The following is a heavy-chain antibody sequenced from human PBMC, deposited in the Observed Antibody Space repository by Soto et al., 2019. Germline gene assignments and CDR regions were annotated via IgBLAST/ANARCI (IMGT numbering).Heavy chain of an antibody. CDR1: GGSLSGYY. CDR2: INHSGST. Sequence: SETLSLTCAVYGGSLSGYYWSWIRQPPGKGLEWIGEINHSGSTNYNPSLKSRVTISVDTSKNQFSLKLSSVTAADTAVYYCARGLEDSSGYYWWSGDIYYYGMDVWGQGTTVTVSS. V-gene: IGHV4-34*01. J-gene: IGHJ6*02. CDR3: ARGLEDSSGYYWWSGDIYYYGMDV. D-gene: IGHD3-22*01.